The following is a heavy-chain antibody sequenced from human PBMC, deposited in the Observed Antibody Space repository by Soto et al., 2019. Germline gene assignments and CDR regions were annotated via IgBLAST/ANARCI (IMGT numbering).Heavy chain of an antibody. D-gene: IGHD5-12*01. J-gene: IGHJ4*02. CDR3: AREPPEGYHFDY. Sequence: GGSLRLSCAASGFTFSSYAMHWVRQAPGKGLEWVAVISYDGSNKYYADSVKGRFTISRDNSKSTFFLQMNSLRSEDTAVYYCAREPPEGYHFDYWGQGTLVTVSS. CDR2: ISYDGSNK. CDR1: GFTFSSYA. V-gene: IGHV3-30-3*01.